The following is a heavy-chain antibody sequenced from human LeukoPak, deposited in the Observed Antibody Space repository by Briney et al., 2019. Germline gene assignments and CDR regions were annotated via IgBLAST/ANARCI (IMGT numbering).Heavy chain of an antibody. Sequence: PSETLSLTCTVSGGSISSYYWSWVRQPAGKGLEWVGRIYSTGSTNYSPSLNSRLTMSVDTSEKQFSLKLTSVTAADTAVYYCARAKDNYRGNDAFDIWGQGTMVTVSS. J-gene: IGHJ3*02. D-gene: IGHD4/OR15-4a*01. V-gene: IGHV4-4*07. CDR2: IYSTGST. CDR3: ARAKDNYRGNDAFDI. CDR1: GGSISSYY.